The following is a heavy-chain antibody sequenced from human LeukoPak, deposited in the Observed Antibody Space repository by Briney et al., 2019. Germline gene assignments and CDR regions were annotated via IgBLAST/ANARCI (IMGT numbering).Heavy chain of an antibody. D-gene: IGHD2/OR15-2a*01. CDR1: RYLFTSYG. J-gene: IGHJ6*02. CDR3: AVYYSMGRQNVTIHYYYGLDF. CDR2: ISAYTGNT. Sequence: GASVKVSCKACRYLFTSYGIRCVRQAPGQGLEWMGWISAYTGNTNYAQKLQGRVTMTTDTSTSTGYMKPRSLRSDDTAVYYTAVYYSMGRQNVTIHYYYGLDFWGQGTTVTVSS. V-gene: IGHV1-18*01.